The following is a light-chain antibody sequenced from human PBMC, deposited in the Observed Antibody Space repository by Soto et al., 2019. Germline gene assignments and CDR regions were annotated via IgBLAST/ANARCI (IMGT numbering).Light chain of an antibody. V-gene: IGLV1-51*01. Sequence: QCVRTQPPSLSAAPGQKVTISCSGSISNIGGNSVSWYQQLPGTAPKLLIYDDNKRPSGIPDRFSGSKSGTSATLGITGFQTGDEADYYCGSWDSSLSDYVFGTGTKVTVL. J-gene: IGLJ1*01. CDR3: GSWDSSLSDYV. CDR1: ISNIGGNS. CDR2: DDN.